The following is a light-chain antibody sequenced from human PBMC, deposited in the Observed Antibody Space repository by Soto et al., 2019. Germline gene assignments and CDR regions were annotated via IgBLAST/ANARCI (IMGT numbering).Light chain of an antibody. Sequence: QSVLTQPASVSGSPGQSITISCTGTSSDVGSYNLVSWYQQHPDKAPKLMIFEVNKRPSGVPDRFSGSKSGNTASLTVSGLQAEDEADYYCSSYAGSNNLVFGGGTKVTVL. CDR3: SSYAGSNNLV. CDR2: EVN. V-gene: IGLV2-8*01. J-gene: IGLJ2*01. CDR1: SSDVGSYNL.